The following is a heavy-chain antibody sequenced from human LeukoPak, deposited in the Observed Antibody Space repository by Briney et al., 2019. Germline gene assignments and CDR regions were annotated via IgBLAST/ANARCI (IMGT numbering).Heavy chain of an antibody. CDR3: ARELFDFDY. CDR2: ISDSGSTI. CDR1: GFTFSSYE. D-gene: IGHD3-10*01. V-gene: IGHV3-48*03. J-gene: IGHJ4*02. Sequence: GGSLRLSCAAYGFTFSSYEMSWVRQAPGKGLEWVSYISDSGSTIKYADSVKGRFTISRDNSKNTLYLQMNSLRAEDTAIYYCARELFDFDYWGQGTLVTVSS.